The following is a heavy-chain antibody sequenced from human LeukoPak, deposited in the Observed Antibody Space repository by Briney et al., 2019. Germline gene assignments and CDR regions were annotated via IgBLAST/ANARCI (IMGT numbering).Heavy chain of an antibody. J-gene: IGHJ4*02. CDR1: GGSFSGYY. Sequence: SEALSLTCAVYGGSFSGYYWSWIRQPPGKGLEWIGEINHSGSTNYNPSLKSRVTISVDTSKNQFSLKLSSVTAADTAVYYCARKGIAAAAIDYWGQGTLVTVSS. D-gene: IGHD6-13*01. CDR3: ARKGIAAAAIDY. V-gene: IGHV4-34*01. CDR2: INHSGST.